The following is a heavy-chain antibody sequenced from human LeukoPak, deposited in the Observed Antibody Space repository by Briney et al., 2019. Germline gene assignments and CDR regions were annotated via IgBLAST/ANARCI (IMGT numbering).Heavy chain of an antibody. CDR2: ISGSGGST. Sequence: PGGSLRLSCAASGFTFSSYAMSWVRQAPGRGLEWVSAISGSGGSTYYADSVKGRFTISRDNSKNTLYLQMNSLRAEDTAVYYCAKDPKQWLVYSLDAFDIWGQGTMVTVSS. CDR1: GFTFSSYA. D-gene: IGHD6-19*01. J-gene: IGHJ3*02. V-gene: IGHV3-23*01. CDR3: AKDPKQWLVYSLDAFDI.